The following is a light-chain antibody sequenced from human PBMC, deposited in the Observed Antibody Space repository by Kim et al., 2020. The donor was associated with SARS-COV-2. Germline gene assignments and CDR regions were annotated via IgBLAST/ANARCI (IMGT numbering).Light chain of an antibody. J-gene: IGLJ2*01. V-gene: IGLV3-19*01. Sequence: TLIITQEDGLRSYYAACYHQKPPQHPLLVIYGKDNRPSWIPARFSSSCSGNTATSSTTGAKADDDADYYCCSPHTNGNYVLFGGGTRLTVL. CDR3: CSPHTNGNYVL. CDR2: GKD. CDR1: GLRSYY.